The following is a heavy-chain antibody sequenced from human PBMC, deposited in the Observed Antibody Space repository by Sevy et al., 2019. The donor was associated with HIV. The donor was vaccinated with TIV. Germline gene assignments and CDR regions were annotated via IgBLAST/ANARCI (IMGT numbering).Heavy chain of an antibody. CDR3: ARAMGV. CDR1: GIRISRHW. V-gene: IGHV3-7*01. Sequence: GSLRLSCLGSGIRISRHWINWVRQSPGKGLEWVANTNQEGCEIYYVDSVKCQYTIYRENAKNSGYLQMHSLRVEYSGVYYCARAMGVWGQGTTVTVSS. J-gene: IGHJ6*02. CDR2: TNQEGCEI.